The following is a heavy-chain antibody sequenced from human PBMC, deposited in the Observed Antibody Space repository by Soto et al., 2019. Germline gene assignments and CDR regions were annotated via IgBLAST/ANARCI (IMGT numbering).Heavy chain of an antibody. Sequence: QLQLQESGPGLVKPSETLSLTCTVSSGSISSSSYYWGWIRQPPGKGLEWIGSIYYSGSTYYNPSLKSRVTISVDTSKNQFSLKLSSVTAADTAVYYCARHVEGWNDVYAFDIWGQGTMVTVSS. J-gene: IGHJ3*02. CDR1: SGSISSSSYY. CDR2: IYYSGST. CDR3: ARHVEGWNDVYAFDI. V-gene: IGHV4-39*01. D-gene: IGHD1-1*01.